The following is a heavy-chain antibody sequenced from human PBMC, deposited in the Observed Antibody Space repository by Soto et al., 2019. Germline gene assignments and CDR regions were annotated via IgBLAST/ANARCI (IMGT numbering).Heavy chain of an antibody. CDR3: ARDKITGLFDY. V-gene: IGHV4-34*01. CDR2: INHSGST. CDR1: GGSFSGYY. D-gene: IGHD2-8*02. J-gene: IGHJ4*02. Sequence: QVQLQQWCAELLKPSETLSLTCAVYGGSFSGYYWTWIRQPPGTGLEWIGEINHSGSTNYNPSLKSRVTISVDTSKNQFSLKLTSVTAEDTAVYDCARDKITGLFDYWGQGTLVTVSS.